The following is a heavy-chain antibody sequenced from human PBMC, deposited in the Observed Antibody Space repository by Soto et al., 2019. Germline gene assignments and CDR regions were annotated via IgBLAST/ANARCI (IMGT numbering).Heavy chain of an antibody. CDR2: ISGGGGNS. V-gene: IGHV3-23*01. CDR3: AKETFGVGWTLDF. CDR1: GFNFGDYT. Sequence: QLLESGGGLVQPGGSRRLSCAASGFNFGDYTMTWVRQAPGKVLVWISTISGGGGNSYYADVVKGRFTITRDNSKNTLYLQMNSLKGEDTALYYCAKETFGVGWTLDFWGQGTLVTVSS. J-gene: IGHJ4*02. D-gene: IGHD6-19*01.